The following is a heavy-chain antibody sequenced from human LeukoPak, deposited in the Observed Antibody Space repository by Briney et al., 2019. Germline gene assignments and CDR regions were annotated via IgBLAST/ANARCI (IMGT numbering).Heavy chain of an antibody. J-gene: IGHJ5*02. CDR3: ARDYYDSSGYYPNWFDP. Sequence: SQTLSLTCAISGDSVSSNSAAWNWIRQSPSRGLEWLGMTYYRSKWYNDYAVSVKSRITINPDTSKNQFSLQLNSVTPEDTAVYYCARDYYDSSGYYPNWFDPWGQGTLVTVSS. CDR1: GDSVSSNSAA. D-gene: IGHD3-22*01. V-gene: IGHV6-1*01. CDR2: TYYRSKWYN.